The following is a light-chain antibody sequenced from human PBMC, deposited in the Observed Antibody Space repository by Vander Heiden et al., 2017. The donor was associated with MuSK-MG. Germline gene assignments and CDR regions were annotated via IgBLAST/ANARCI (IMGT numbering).Light chain of an antibody. CDR1: QGISSY. J-gene: IGKJ4*01. CDR2: AAS. V-gene: IGKV1-9*01. CDR3: QQLNSYLLLT. Sequence: DIQLTQSPSFLSASVGDRVTITCRASQGISSYLAWYQQKPGKAPKLLIYAASTLQSGVPSRFSGSGYGTEFTLTISSLQPEDFATYYCQQLNSYLLLTFGGGTKVEIK.